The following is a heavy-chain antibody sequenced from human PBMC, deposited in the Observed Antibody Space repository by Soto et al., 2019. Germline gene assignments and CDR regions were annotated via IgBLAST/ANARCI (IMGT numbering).Heavy chain of an antibody. J-gene: IGHJ6*02. V-gene: IGHV6-1*01. CDR3: ARETEQLNGMDV. CDR2: TYYRSKWYN. D-gene: IGHD6-13*01. Sequence: QTLSITCDISGDNVSSNSAAWNWIRQSPSRGLEWLGRTYYRSKWYNDYAVSVKSRITINPDTSKNQFSLQLNSVTPEDTAVYYCARETEQLNGMDVWGQGTTVTVSS. CDR1: GDNVSSNSAA.